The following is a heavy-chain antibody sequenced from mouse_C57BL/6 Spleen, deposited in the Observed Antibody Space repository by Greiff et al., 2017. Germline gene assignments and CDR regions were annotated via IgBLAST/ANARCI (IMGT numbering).Heavy chain of an antibody. CDR2: ISSGSSTI. Sequence: EVKVVESGGGLVKPGGSLKLSCAASGFTFSDYGMHWVRQAPEKGLEWVAYISSGSSTIYYADPVKGRFTISRDNAKNTLFLQMTSLRSEDTAMYYCARIGYYSYYFDYWGQGTSLTVSS. D-gene: IGHD2-3*01. J-gene: IGHJ2*02. V-gene: IGHV5-17*01. CDR3: ARIGYYSYYFDY. CDR1: GFTFSDYG.